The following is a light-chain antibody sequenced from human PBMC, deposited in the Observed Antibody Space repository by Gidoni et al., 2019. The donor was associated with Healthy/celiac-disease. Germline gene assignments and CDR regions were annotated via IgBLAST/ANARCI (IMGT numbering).Light chain of an antibody. Sequence: DIVMTQSPATLSVSPGERATLSCRASQSVSSNLAWYQQKPGQAPRLLIYGASTRATGIPARFSGSGSGTEFTLTISSLQSEDFAVDYCQQYNNWPQTFGQGTKVEIK. CDR2: GAS. V-gene: IGKV3-15*01. CDR1: QSVSSN. CDR3: QQYNNWPQT. J-gene: IGKJ1*01.